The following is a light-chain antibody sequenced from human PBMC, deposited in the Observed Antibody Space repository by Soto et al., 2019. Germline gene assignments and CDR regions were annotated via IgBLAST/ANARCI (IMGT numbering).Light chain of an antibody. J-gene: IGKJ2*01. Sequence: DIQMTQSPSTLSAFVGDRVTITCRASQSVSSSLAWYQQKPGKAPKLLIYDASTLESGVPSRFSGSGYGTEFTLTINRLQPGDFAPYYCQQYESFSPNTFCQGPRLEI. CDR2: DAS. CDR3: QQYESFSPNT. V-gene: IGKV1-5*01. CDR1: QSVSSS.